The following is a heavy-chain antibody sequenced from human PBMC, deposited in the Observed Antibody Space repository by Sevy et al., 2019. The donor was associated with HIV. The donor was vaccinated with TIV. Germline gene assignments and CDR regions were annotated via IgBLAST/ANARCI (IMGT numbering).Heavy chain of an antibody. CDR3: ARVPSRSSWGYYYGMDV. V-gene: IGHV1-2*02. Sequence: ASVKVSCKASGYTFTGYYMHWVRQAPGQGLEWMGWINPNSGGTNYAQKFQGRVTMTRDTSISTVYMELSRLRSDDTAVYYCARVPSRSSWGYYYGMDVWGQGTTVTVSS. CDR2: INPNSGGT. CDR1: GYTFTGYY. D-gene: IGHD6-13*01. J-gene: IGHJ6*02.